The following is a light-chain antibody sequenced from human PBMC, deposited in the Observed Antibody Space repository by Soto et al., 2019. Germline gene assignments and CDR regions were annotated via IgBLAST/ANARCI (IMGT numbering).Light chain of an antibody. Sequence: EIAITQFPATLSVSPGERATLSCRASQRVSTNLAWYQQKPGQAPRFLIYGASTRATGIPARFSGSGSGTEFTLTISSLQSEDFAVYYCQQYNNWPLTFGGGTKVDIK. J-gene: IGKJ4*01. CDR2: GAS. CDR3: QQYNNWPLT. CDR1: QRVSTN. V-gene: IGKV3-15*01.